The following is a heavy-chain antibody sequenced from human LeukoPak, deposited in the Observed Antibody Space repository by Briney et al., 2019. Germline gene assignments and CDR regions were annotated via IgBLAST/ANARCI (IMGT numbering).Heavy chain of an antibody. CDR2: IGGSGSTT. Sequence: GGSLRLSCAASGFTFSSYAMSWVRQAPGKGLEWVSAIGGSGSTTYYADSVKGRFTISRDNSKNTLYLQMNSLRAEDTAVYYCAKGVKVPLLRYFSYYMDVWGKGTTVTISS. V-gene: IGHV3-23*01. D-gene: IGHD3-9*01. J-gene: IGHJ6*03. CDR1: GFTFSSYA. CDR3: AKGVKVPLLRYFSYYMDV.